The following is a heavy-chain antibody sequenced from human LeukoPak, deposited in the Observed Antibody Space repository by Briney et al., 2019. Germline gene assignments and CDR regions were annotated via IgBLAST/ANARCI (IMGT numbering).Heavy chain of an antibody. CDR1: GYTSTDYY. J-gene: IGHJ4*02. V-gene: IGHV1-69-2*01. CDR3: AVNWNDLYYFDY. D-gene: IGHD1-1*01. CDR2: VDPEDGET. Sequence: ASVKVSCKVSGYTSTDYYMHWVQQAPGKGLEWMGLVDPEDGETIYAEKFQGRVTITADTSTDTAYMELSSLRSEDTAVYYCAVNWNDLYYFDYWGQGTLVTVSS.